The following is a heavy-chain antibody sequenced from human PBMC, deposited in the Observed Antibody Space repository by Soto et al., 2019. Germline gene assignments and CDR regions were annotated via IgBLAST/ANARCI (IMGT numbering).Heavy chain of an antibody. D-gene: IGHD6-13*01. CDR1: GYTFTSYY. J-gene: IGHJ6*02. Sequence: ASVKVSCKVSGYTFTSYYMHWVRQAPGQGLEWMGIINPSGGSTSYAQKFQGRVTMTRDTSTSTVYMELSSLRSEDTAVYYCARGASGSWYLNYYGMDVWGQGTTVTVSS. V-gene: IGHV1-46*01. CDR2: INPSGGST. CDR3: ARGASGSWYLNYYGMDV.